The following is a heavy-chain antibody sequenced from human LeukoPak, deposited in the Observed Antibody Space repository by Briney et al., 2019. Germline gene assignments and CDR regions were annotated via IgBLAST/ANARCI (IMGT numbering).Heavy chain of an antibody. CDR2: ISGSAGVT. V-gene: IGHV3-23*01. D-gene: IGHD4-17*01. Sequence: PAGSLRLSCAGSGFTFSSYAMTWVRQAPGKGLEWVSTISGSAGVTYYADSVTGRFTIARDNSKHTVSLQMNSLRAEDTAVYYCTYGDYDGGYFDCWGQGTLVTVSS. CDR1: GFTFSSYA. CDR3: TYGDYDGGYFDC. J-gene: IGHJ4*02.